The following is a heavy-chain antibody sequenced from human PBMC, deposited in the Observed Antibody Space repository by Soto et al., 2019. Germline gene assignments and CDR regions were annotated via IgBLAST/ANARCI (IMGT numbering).Heavy chain of an antibody. CDR2: IYYSGST. CDR3: ARYYYDSSGYYQPAFHNWFDP. D-gene: IGHD3-22*01. J-gene: IGHJ5*02. V-gene: IGHV4-59*08. CDR1: GGSISSYY. Sequence: SETLSLTCTVSGGSISSYYWSWIRQPPGKGLEWIGYIYYSGSTNYNPSLKSRVTISVDTSKNQFSLKLSSVTAADTAVYYCARYYYDSSGYYQPAFHNWFDPWGQGTLVTVSS.